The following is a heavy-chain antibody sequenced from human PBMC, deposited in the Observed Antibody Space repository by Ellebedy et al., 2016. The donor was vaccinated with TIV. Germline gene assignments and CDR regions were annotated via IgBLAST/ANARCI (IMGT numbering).Heavy chain of an antibody. D-gene: IGHD6-13*01. Sequence: DSVKGRLTISRDNAKNSLYLQLSGLRAEDTAVYYCARARFSSSWYFDYWGQGALVTVSS. J-gene: IGHJ4*02. CDR3: ARARFSSSWYFDY. V-gene: IGHV3-11*06.